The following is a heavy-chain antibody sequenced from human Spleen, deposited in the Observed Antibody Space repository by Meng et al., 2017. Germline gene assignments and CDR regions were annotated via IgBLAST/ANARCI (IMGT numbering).Heavy chain of an antibody. V-gene: IGHV4-34*01. D-gene: IGHD1-26*01. Sequence: SETLSLTCAVYGGSFSGYYWDWIRQPPGEGLEWIGTLYYSGSTYYNPSLKSRVTVSVDTSKNQFSLKLSSVTAADTALYYCARGKYSGTYSGWFDPWGQGTLVTVSS. CDR3: ARGKYSGTYSGWFDP. CDR1: GGSFSGYY. J-gene: IGHJ5*02. CDR2: LYYSGST.